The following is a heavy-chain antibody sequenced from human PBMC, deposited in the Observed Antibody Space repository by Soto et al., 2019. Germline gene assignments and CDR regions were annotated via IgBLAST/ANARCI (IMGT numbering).Heavy chain of an antibody. D-gene: IGHD3-22*01. CDR1: GGAFSSYA. CDR3: ARDYYDSSGYSGGPDYYYYGMDV. J-gene: IGHJ6*02. V-gene: IGHV1-69*13. Sequence: SVKVSCKASGGAFSSYAISWVRQAPGQGLEWMGGIIPIFGTANYAQKFQGRVTITADESTSTAYMELSSLRSEDTAVYYCARDYYDSSGYSGGPDYYYYGMDVWGQGTTVTVSS. CDR2: IIPIFGTA.